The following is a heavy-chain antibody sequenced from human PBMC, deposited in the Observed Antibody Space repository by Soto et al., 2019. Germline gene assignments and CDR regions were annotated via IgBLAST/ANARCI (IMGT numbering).Heavy chain of an antibody. CDR1: GYSFTRYW. V-gene: IGHV5-10-1*01. CDR3: ARMDGLVRGITKNWFDP. D-gene: IGHD3-10*01. CDR2: IDPSDSYT. J-gene: IGHJ5*02. Sequence: PGGSLKISCKGSGYSFTRYWISWVRQMPGKGLEWMGRIDPSDSYTNYGPSFQGHVTMSVDKSTSTAYLQWSSLKASDTAMYYCARMDGLVRGITKNWFDPWGQGTLVTVSS.